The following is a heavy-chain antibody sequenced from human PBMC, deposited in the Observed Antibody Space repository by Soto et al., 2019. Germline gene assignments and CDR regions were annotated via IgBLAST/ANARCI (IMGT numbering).Heavy chain of an antibody. V-gene: IGHV1-24*01. CDR3: ATAPSYDYIWGSYLSSD. D-gene: IGHD3-16*01. CDR1: GYTLTELS. Sequence: GASVKVSCKVSGYTLTELSMHWVRQAPGKGLEWMGGFDPEDGETIYAQKFQGRVTMTEDTSTDTAYMELSSLRSEDTAVYYCATAPSYDYIWGSYLSSDWGQGTLVTVSS. CDR2: FDPEDGET. J-gene: IGHJ4*02.